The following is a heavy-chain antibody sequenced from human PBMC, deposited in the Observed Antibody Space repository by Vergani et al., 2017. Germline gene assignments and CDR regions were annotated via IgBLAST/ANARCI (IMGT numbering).Heavy chain of an antibody. CDR2: IGRSGGRT. D-gene: IGHD6-19*01. CDR1: GFTFSSYA. J-gene: IGHJ6*03. Sequence: EVQVVESGGGLVQPGGSLRLSCAASGFTFSSYAMSWVRQAPGKGLEWVSGIGRSGGRTYYADSVKGRFTISRDNSKNTLYLQMNSLRAEDTAVYYCARSLYSSVWYVYYYYYMDVWGKGSTVTVSS. CDR3: ARSLYSSVWYVYYYYYMDV. V-gene: IGHV3-23*04.